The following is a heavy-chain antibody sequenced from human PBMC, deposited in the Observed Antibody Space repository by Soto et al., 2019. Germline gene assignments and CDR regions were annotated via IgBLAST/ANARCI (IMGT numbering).Heavy chain of an antibody. CDR1: GGTFSSYT. D-gene: IGHD3-22*01. Sequence: QVQLVQSGAEVKKPGSSVKVSCKASGGTFSSYTISWVRQAPGQGLEWMGRIIPILGIAHYAQKFQGRVTITADKSTSTAYMGLGSLRSEDTAVYYCARRAGSSGSYDYYYGMDVWGQGTTVTVSS. V-gene: IGHV1-69*02. CDR3: ARRAGSSGSYDYYYGMDV. CDR2: IIPILGIA. J-gene: IGHJ6*02.